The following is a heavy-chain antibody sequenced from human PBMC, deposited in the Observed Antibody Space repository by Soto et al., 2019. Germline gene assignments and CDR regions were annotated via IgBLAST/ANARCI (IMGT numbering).Heavy chain of an antibody. CDR1: GYSFTSYW. CDR2: IYPGDSDT. J-gene: IGHJ6*02. CDR3: ARQRDCSGGSCYYYYGMDV. V-gene: IGHV5-51*01. Sequence: GESLKISCKGSGYSFTSYWIGWVRQMPGKGLEWMGIIYPGDSDTRYSPSFQGQVTISADKSISTAYLQWSSLKASDTAMYYCARQRDCSGGSCYYYYGMDVWGQGTTVTVSS. D-gene: IGHD2-15*01.